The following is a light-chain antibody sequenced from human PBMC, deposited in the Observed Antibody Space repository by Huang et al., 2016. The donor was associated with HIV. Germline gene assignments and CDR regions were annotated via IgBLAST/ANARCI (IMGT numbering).Light chain of an antibody. CDR1: QSIDTS. CDR3: QQYGTNSLN. Sequence: DIQMTQSPSSLSASVGDRVTITCRPSQSIDTSVAWYQHKPGKAPKVLVFAATRLESGVSSRFSGSGSGTEFTLTITSLQPEDFATYYCQQYGTNSLNFGGGTKVEIK. V-gene: IGKV1-NL1*01. CDR2: AAT. J-gene: IGKJ4*01.